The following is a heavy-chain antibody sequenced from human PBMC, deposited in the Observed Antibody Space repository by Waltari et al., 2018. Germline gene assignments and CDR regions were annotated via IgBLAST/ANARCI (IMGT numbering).Heavy chain of an antibody. V-gene: IGHV3-30*02. D-gene: IGHD7-27*01. Sequence: QVQLVESGGGVVQPGGSLRPSCAAYGSTFGRNGMHWVRQAPGKGLEWVAFIQFDASGENYADSVKGRFTISRDNSKNTLHLQMNSLRGDDTAVYYCAKDSGYWGYAFDIWGQGTKVTVSS. CDR2: IQFDASGE. CDR3: AKDSGYWGYAFDI. CDR1: GSTFGRNG. J-gene: IGHJ3*02.